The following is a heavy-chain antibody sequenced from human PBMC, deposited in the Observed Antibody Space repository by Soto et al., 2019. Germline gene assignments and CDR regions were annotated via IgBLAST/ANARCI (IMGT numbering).Heavy chain of an antibody. D-gene: IGHD1-26*01. CDR2: IIPLFGRP. J-gene: IGHJ4*02. CDR1: GGTFSGYA. V-gene: IGHV1-69*06. CDR3: ASRPSVARPYYFDY. Sequence: QVQLVQSGAEVKKPGSSVKVSCKPPGGTFSGYAISWVRQAPGQGLEWMGGIIPLFGRPDYAQKFQGKVTITADKSTSTAYMELSSLTSEDTAVYYCASRPSVARPYYFDYWGQGTQVTVSS.